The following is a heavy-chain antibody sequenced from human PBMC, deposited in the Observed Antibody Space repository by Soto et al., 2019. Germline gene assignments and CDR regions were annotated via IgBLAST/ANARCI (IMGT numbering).Heavy chain of an antibody. J-gene: IGHJ4*02. D-gene: IGHD2-2*01. V-gene: IGHV4-59*01. CDR1: GGSISNFY. CDR2: IYDSGST. CDR3: ADATRY. Sequence: LSHTCTVSGGSISNFYWSWVRQPPGKGLEWIGYIYDSGSTNYNPSLKSRVTISVDTSKNQFSLRLTSVTAADTAVYYCADATRYWGQGTLVTLPS.